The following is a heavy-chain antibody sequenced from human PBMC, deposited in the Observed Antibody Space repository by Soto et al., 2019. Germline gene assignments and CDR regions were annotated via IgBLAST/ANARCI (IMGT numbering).Heavy chain of an antibody. CDR2: ISGSGGST. D-gene: IGHD3-22*01. V-gene: IGHV3-23*01. CDR3: AKDLYGLYDSSGYFDY. J-gene: IGHJ4*02. CDR1: GFTFSSYA. Sequence: EVQLLESGGGLVQPGGSLRLSCAASGFTFSSYAMSWVRQAPGKGLEWVSAISGSGGSTYYADSVKGRFTISRDNSKNTLYLQMNSLRAEDTAVYYCAKDLYGLYDSSGYFDYWGQGTLVTVSS.